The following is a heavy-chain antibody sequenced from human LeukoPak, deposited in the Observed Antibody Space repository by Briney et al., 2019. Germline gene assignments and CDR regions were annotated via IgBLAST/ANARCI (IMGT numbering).Heavy chain of an antibody. D-gene: IGHD3-16*01. V-gene: IGHV3-7*01. CDR2: IKQDGSEN. Sequence: GGSLRLSCMASGFSFSSYWMTWVRQAPGKGLEWVANIKQDGSENSYVDSVKGRFTISRDNGKNSLYLQMNSLRAEDTAVYYCARGIWYFDYWGQGTLVTVSS. CDR3: ARGIWYFDY. CDR1: GFSFSSYW. J-gene: IGHJ4*02.